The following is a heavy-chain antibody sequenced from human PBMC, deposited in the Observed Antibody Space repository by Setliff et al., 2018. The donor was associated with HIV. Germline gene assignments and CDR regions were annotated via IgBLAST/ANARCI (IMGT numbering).Heavy chain of an antibody. CDR3: ARDLRGTQSSDY. J-gene: IGHJ4*02. D-gene: IGHD1-1*01. CDR2: ISNTGNT. V-gene: IGHV4-59*12. Sequence: PSETLSLTCTVSGGSISNYYWSWIRQSPGKGLEWIGYISNTGNTKYNPSLKSRVTIAVDTSKNQFSLKLRSVTAADTAVYYCARDLRGTQSSDYWGQGTLVTVSS. CDR1: GGSISNYY.